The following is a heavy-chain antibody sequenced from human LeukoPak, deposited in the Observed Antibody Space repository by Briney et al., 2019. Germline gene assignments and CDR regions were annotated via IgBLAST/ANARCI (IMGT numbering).Heavy chain of an antibody. Sequence: PGGSLRLSCAASGFTFSDYGMHWVRQAPGKGLEWVSIIWYDGSNKYYADSVKGRFTISRDNSKNTLYLQMNSLRAEDTAVYYCARRLGYYDRKYGMDVWGQGTSVTVSS. CDR2: IWYDGSNK. CDR1: GFTFSDYG. V-gene: IGHV3-33*01. CDR3: ARRLGYYDRKYGMDV. J-gene: IGHJ6*02. D-gene: IGHD3-22*01.